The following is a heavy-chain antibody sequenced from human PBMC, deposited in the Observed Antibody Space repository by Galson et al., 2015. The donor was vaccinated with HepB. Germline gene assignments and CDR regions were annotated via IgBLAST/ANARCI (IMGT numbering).Heavy chain of an antibody. V-gene: IGHV3-30*04. CDR2: ISYDGSNK. Sequence: SLRLSCAASGFTFSSYAMHWVRQAPGKGLEWVAVISYDGSNKYYADSVKGRFTISRDNSKNTLYLQMNSLRAEDTAVYYCARAPHSVPRKDTSAFDYWGQGTLVTVSS. CDR1: GFTFSSYA. D-gene: IGHD2-2*01. J-gene: IGHJ4*02. CDR3: ARAPHSVPRKDTSAFDY.